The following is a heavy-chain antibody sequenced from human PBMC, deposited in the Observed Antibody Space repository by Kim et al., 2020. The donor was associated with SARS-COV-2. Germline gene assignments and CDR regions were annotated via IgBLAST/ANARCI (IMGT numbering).Heavy chain of an antibody. J-gene: IGHJ6*02. Sequence: SPSFQGQVTISADKSISTAYLQWSSLKASDTAMYYCARMSPLLGYYGMDVWGQGTTVTVSS. CDR3: ARMSPLLGYYGMDV. V-gene: IGHV5-51*01.